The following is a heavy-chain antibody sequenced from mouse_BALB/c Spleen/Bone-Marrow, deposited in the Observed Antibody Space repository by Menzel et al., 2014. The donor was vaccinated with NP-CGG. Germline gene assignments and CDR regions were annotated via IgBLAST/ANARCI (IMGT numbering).Heavy chain of an antibody. CDR3: SRLGYYGGFAY. J-gene: IGHJ3*01. V-gene: IGHV4-1*02. CDR1: GFDFSRYW. D-gene: IGHD2-3*01. Sequence: VQLKESGGGLVQPGGSLKVSCAASGFDFSRYWMSWVRQAPGKGLEWIGEINPDSRTINYTPSLKDKFIISRDNAKNTLYLQMSKVRSEDTALYHCSRLGYYGGFAYWGQGTLVTVSA. CDR2: INPDSRTI.